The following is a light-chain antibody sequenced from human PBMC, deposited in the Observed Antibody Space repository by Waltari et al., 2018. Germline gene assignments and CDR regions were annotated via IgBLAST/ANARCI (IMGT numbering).Light chain of an antibody. CDR1: QSVFYSSNNKNY. J-gene: IGKJ4*01. V-gene: IGKV4-1*01. CDR2: WAS. Sequence: DIVMTQSPESLAVSLGERATINCKSSQSVFYSSNNKNYLAWYQQKPGQPPKLLIYWASTREYGVPDRFSGSGSGTDFTLTSSSLQAEDAAVYYCQHYFNSPLTFGGGTKVEIK. CDR3: QHYFNSPLT.